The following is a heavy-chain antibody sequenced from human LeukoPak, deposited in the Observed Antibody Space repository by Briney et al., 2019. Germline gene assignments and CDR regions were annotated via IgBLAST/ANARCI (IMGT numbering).Heavy chain of an antibody. V-gene: IGHV4-61*02. CDR3: ASRHSKQQPYYYYMDI. D-gene: IGHD6-13*01. J-gene: IGHJ6*03. CDR1: GDSIRSGSYY. Sequence: SETLSLTCTVSGDSIRSGSYYWSWIRQPAGQGLEWIGRIYTNGDTKYNPSLKSRVTISVDTSKNQFSLKLSSATAADTAVYYCASRHSKQQPYYYYMDIWGKGTTVTVSS. CDR2: IYTNGDT.